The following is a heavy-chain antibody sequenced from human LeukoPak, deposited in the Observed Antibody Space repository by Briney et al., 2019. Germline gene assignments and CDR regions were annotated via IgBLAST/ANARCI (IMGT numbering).Heavy chain of an antibody. V-gene: IGHV4-38-2*02. D-gene: IGHD2-8*01. Sequence: SETLSLTCSVSGYSNSSGYYWGWIRQPSGKGLEWIANIVHSGSTYYNPSLKSRVTISVDTSKNQFSLNLSSVTAADTAVYYCARDLHMYGNSFDFWGQGTMVTVSS. CDR1: GYSNSSGYY. CDR2: IVHSGST. CDR3: ARDLHMYGNSFDF. J-gene: IGHJ3*01.